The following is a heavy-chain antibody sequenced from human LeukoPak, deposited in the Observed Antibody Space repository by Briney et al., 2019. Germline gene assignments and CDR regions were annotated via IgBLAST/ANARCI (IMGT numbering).Heavy chain of an antibody. V-gene: IGHV4-59*01. CDR1: GGSISSYY. CDR3: ARVVKYDFWSGYYVEGLYYMDV. Sequence: SETLSLTCTVSGGSISSYYWSWIRQPPGKGLEWIGYIYYSGSTNYNPSLKSRVTISVDTSKNQFSLKLSSVTAADTAVYYCARVVKYDFWSGYYVEGLYYMDVWGKGTTVTVSS. CDR2: IYYSGST. J-gene: IGHJ6*03. D-gene: IGHD3-3*01.